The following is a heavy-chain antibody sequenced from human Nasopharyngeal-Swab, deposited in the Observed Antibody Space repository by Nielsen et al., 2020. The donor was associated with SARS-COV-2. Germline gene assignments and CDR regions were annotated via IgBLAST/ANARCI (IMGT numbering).Heavy chain of an antibody. CDR1: GGPISSSSYY. J-gene: IGHJ4*02. CDR3: ARVGPSSDYFDY. Sequence: ETLSLTCTVSGGPISSSSYYWGWIRQPPGKGLEWIGSIYYSGSTYYNPSLKSRVTIPVDTSKNQFSLKLSSVTAADTAVYYCARVGPSSDYFDYWGQGTLVTVSS. V-gene: IGHV4-39*01. D-gene: IGHD2-2*01. CDR2: IYYSGST.